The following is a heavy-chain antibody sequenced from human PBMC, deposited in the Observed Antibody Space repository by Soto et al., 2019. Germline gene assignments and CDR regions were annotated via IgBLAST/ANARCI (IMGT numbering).Heavy chain of an antibody. CDR3: AIVTGPADAFDI. CDR2: IYYGGST. CDR1: GGSISSYY. D-gene: IGHD7-27*01. V-gene: IGHV4-59*08. J-gene: IGHJ3*02. Sequence: SETLSLTCTVSGGSISSYYWSWIRQPPGKGLEWIGYIYYGGSTNYNPSLKSRVTISVDTSKNQFSLKLSSVTAADTAVYYFAIVTGPADAFDIWGQGTMVTVSS.